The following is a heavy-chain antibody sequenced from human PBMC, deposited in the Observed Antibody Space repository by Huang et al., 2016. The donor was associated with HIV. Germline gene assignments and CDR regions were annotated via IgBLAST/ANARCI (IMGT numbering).Heavy chain of an antibody. CDR3: ARQWVLLDYLMGMDV. CDR1: GASFPGNY. Sequence: QVHLQQWGAGLLKPSETLTLTCAVSGASFPGNYWTWIRQTPGKGLEWIGEINDSGATIYNPSLESRVTISIDRSKKQFSLRLSSMTAADTAVYYCARQWVLLDYLMGMDVWGQGTTVIVSS. D-gene: IGHD3-3*01. J-gene: IGHJ6*02. CDR2: INDSGAT. V-gene: IGHV4-34*01.